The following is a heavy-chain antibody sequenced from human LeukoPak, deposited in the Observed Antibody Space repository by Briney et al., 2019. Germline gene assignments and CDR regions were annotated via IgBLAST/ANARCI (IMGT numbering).Heavy chain of an antibody. CDR1: GGSISTYY. D-gene: IGHD3-10*01. J-gene: IGHJ5*02. Sequence: LETLSLICTVSGGSISTYYWMWIRQPPGKGLEWIGCTHYSGSTNYNPSLKSRVTMSVDTSKNLFSLKLSSVTAADSAVYYCARGDMMLRGVIDEIDPWGQGTLVTVSS. V-gene: IGHV4-59*01. CDR2: THYSGST. CDR3: ARGDMMLRGVIDEIDP.